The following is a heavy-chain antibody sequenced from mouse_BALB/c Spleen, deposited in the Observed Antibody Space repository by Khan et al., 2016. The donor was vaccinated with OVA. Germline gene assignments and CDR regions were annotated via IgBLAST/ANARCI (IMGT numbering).Heavy chain of an antibody. CDR3: ARVGYAETMDY. CDR1: GYTFTKNG. CDR2: INTYTGEP. Sequence: QIQLVQSGPELKKPGETVKISCKASGYTFTKNGLNWAKQAPGKGLKWMGWINTYTGEPTYADDFRGRFVFSLETSATTAYLQINNLKNEDTATYFCARVGYAETMDYWGQGTSVTVSS. D-gene: IGHD4-1*01. V-gene: IGHV9-3-1*01. J-gene: IGHJ4*01.